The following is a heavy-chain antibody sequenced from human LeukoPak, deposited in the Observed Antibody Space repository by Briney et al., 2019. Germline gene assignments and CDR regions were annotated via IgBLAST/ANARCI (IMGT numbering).Heavy chain of an antibody. V-gene: IGHV4-34*01. D-gene: IGHD6-13*01. Sequence: PSETLSLTCAVYGGSFSGYYWSWIRQPPGKGLEWIGEINHSGSTNYNPSLKSRVTISVDTSKNQFSLKLSSVTAADTAVYYCARSAAAGTEIDYWGQGTLVTVSS. CDR2: INHSGST. CDR1: GGSFSGYY. CDR3: ARSAAAGTEIDY. J-gene: IGHJ4*02.